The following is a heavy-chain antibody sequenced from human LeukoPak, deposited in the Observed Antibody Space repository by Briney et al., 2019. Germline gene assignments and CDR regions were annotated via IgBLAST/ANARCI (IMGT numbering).Heavy chain of an antibody. V-gene: IGHV3-74*01. J-gene: IGHJ4*02. CDR3: ATKQWLAPPPDS. CDR2: INTDGTVT. CDR1: GFTFSKYW. Sequence: HPGGSLRLSCAAFGFTFSKYWMLWVRQAPGKGLESVSRINTDGTVTTYADSVKGRFTVSRDNADNTMFLQMNSVRDEDTAVYYCATKQWLAPPPDSWGQGTPVTVSS. D-gene: IGHD6-19*01.